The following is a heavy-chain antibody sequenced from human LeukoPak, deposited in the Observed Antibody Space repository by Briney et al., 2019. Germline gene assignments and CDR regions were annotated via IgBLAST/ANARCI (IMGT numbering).Heavy chain of an antibody. Sequence: GGSLRLSCAASGFTFSGYAMSWVRQAPGKGLEWVSAISGSGGSTYYADSVKGRFTISRDNSKNTLYLQMNSLRAEDTAVYYCAKDLYDSSGFDYWGQGTLVTVSS. V-gene: IGHV3-23*01. J-gene: IGHJ4*02. CDR2: ISGSGGST. CDR1: GFTFSGYA. CDR3: AKDLYDSSGFDY. D-gene: IGHD3-22*01.